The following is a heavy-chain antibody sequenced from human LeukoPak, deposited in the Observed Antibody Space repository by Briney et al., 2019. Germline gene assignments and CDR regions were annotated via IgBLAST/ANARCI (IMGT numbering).Heavy chain of an antibody. CDR1: GFTFDDYV. CDR2: ISWNSGSI. D-gene: IGHD6-19*01. V-gene: IGHV3-9*01. J-gene: IGHJ4*02. CDR3: AKDIRGYSSGCHDY. Sequence: PGGSLRLSCAASGFTFDDYVMHWVRQAPGKGLEWVSGISWNSGSIGYADSVKGRFTISRDNAKNSLYLQMNSLRAEDTALYYCAKDIRGYSSGCHDYWGQGTLVTVSS.